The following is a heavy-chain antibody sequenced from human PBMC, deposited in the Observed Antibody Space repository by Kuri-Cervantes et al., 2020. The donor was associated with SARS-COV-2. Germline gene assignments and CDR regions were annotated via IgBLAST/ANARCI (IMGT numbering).Heavy chain of an antibody. D-gene: IGHD2-15*01. Sequence: SLKSSCAASGFTFSSYGMHWGRQAPGRGLEWVSYYGSVTGRFTISRDNTKNSLYLQINSLRAEDTAVYYCARESVVVVGATLHHNYGMDVWGQGTTVTVSS. J-gene: IGHJ6*02. V-gene: IGHV3-48*04. CDR1: GFTFSSYG. CDR3: ARESVVVVGATLHHNYGMDV.